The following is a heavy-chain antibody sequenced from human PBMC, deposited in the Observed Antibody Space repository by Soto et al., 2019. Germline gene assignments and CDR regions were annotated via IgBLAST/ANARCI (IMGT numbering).Heavy chain of an antibody. CDR3: ARAQDFGDYSYYYYGVDV. D-gene: IGHD4-17*01. J-gene: IGHJ6*02. CDR1: GFTFSIYA. CDR2: ISSDGSNK. Sequence: QVQLVASGGGVVQPGRSLRLSCAASGFTFSIYAMHWVRQAPGKGLEWVALISSDGSNKYYADSVKGRFTISRDNSKNTLYMQMNSLRAEDTAVYYCARAQDFGDYSYYYYGVDVWGQGTTVTVSS. V-gene: IGHV3-30-3*01.